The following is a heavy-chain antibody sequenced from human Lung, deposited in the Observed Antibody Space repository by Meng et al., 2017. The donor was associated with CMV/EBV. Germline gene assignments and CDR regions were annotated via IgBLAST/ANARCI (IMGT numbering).Heavy chain of an antibody. D-gene: IGHD3-16*01. J-gene: IGHJ5*02. CDR3: ASQGGERGS. V-gene: IGHV3-21*01. CDR1: GFTFSTYS. Sequence: RLSCAAPGFTFSTYSMNWVRQAPGKRLEWVSSISTSSTYIYYADSVKGRFTISRDNAKNSLYLQMDSLRAEDTAVYYCASQGGERGSWGQGTLVTVSS. CDR2: ISTSSTYI.